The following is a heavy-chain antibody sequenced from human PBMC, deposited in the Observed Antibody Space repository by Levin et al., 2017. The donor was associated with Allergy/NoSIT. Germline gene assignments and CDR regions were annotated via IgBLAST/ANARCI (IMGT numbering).Heavy chain of an antibody. CDR1: AGSISSSPYY. CDR2: IYDSVST. CDR3: ATGPVGFDS. Sequence: KPGGSLRLSCNVSAGSISSSPYYWGWIRQPPGKGLEWIGIIYDSVSTYYNPSLNSRVSISVDTSKNQFSLKLTSLTAADTAVYYCATGPVGFDSWGQGILVTVSS. V-gene: IGHV4-39*01. J-gene: IGHJ4*02.